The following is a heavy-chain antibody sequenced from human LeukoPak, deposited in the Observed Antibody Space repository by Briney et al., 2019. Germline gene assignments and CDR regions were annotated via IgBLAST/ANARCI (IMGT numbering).Heavy chain of an antibody. CDR1: GFTFSAYS. CDR3: ARVNYYDSSGYFH. CDR2: IRHDSSDI. Sequence: GGSLRLSCAASGFTFSAYSMNWVRQAPGKGLEWISFIRHDSSDIYDADSVKGRFTISRDNGKNSVYLQMNGLRAEDTAVYYCARVNYYDSSGYFHWGQGTLVTVSS. D-gene: IGHD3-22*01. J-gene: IGHJ4*02. V-gene: IGHV3-48*01.